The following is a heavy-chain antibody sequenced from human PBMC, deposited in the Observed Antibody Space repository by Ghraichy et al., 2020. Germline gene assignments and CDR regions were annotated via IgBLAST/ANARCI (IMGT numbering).Heavy chain of an antibody. D-gene: IGHD3-16*01. CDR3: ASRINYFDY. J-gene: IGHJ4*02. V-gene: IGHV4-34*01. CDR2: IKHSGNTNYNPSLGNT. Sequence: SETLSLTCVVYGGSFSGYYYWSWIRQPPGKGLEWIGEIKHSGNTNYNPSLGNTNYNPSLESRVTISVDTSKNQFSLKLSSVTAADTAVYYCASRINYFDYWGQGTLVTVSS. CDR1: GGSFSGYYY.